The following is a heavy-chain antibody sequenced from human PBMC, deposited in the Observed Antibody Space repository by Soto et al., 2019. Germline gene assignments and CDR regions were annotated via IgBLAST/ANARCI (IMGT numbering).Heavy chain of an antibody. CDR3: ARGKTGLEPYFDY. CDR2: INHSGST. Sequence: QVQLQQWGAGLLKPSETLSLTCAVYGGSFSGYYWSWIRQPPGKGLEWIGEINHSGSTNYNPSLKSRVTISVDTSKNQFSLKLSSVTAADPAVYYCARGKTGLEPYFDYWGQGTLVTVSS. V-gene: IGHV4-34*01. CDR1: GGSFSGYY. D-gene: IGHD1-1*01. J-gene: IGHJ4*02.